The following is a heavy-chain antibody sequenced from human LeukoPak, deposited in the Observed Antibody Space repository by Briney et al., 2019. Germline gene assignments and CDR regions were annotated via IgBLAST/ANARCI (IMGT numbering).Heavy chain of an antibody. CDR2: IRYDGSNK. CDR1: GFTFSNYG. D-gene: IGHD2-15*01. Sequence: GGSLRLSCAASGFTFSNYGMHWVRQAPGKGLEWVAFIRYDGSNKYFADSLEGRFTISRDNPKNTLYLQMNSLRPEDTAVYYCAKDWRRIVVVGPITRHGNYMDVWGKGTTVTISS. J-gene: IGHJ6*03. CDR3: AKDWRRIVVVGPITRHGNYMDV. V-gene: IGHV3-30*02.